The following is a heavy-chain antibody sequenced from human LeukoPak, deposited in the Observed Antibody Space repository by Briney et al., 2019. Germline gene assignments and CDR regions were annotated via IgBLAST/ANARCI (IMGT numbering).Heavy chain of an antibody. D-gene: IGHD3/OR15-3a*01. V-gene: IGHV1-18*01. J-gene: IGHJ4*02. CDR2: ISAYNGNT. Sequence: ASVKVSCKASGYTFTSYGISWVRQAPGQGLEWMGWISAYNGNTNYAQKLQGRVTMTTDTSTSTAYMELRSLRSDDTAVYYCARHSFRSRAGLVIGPFDYWGQGTLVTVSS. CDR3: ARHSFRSRAGLVIGPFDY. CDR1: GYTFTSYG.